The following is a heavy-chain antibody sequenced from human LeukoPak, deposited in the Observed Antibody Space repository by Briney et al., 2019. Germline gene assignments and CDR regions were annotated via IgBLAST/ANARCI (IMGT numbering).Heavy chain of an antibody. CDR2: IYYSGST. Sequence: SETLSLTCTVSGGSISSYYWSWIRQPPGKGLEWIGYIYYSGSTNYNPSLKSRVTISVDTSKNQFSLKLSSVTAADTAVYYCARVAGIAAAPYFDYWGQGTLVTVSS. CDR1: GGSISSYY. CDR3: ARVAGIAAAPYFDY. J-gene: IGHJ4*02. D-gene: IGHD6-13*01. V-gene: IGHV4-59*01.